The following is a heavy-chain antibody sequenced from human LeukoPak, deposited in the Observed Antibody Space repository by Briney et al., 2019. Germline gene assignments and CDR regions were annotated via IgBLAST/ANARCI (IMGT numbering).Heavy chain of an antibody. CDR1: GGSISSGSYY. V-gene: IGHV4-61*02. J-gene: IGHJ6*03. Sequence: SQTLSLTCTVSGGSISSGSYYWSWIPQPAGKGLEWIGRIYTSGSTHYNPSLKSRVTISVDTSKNQFSLKLSSVTAADTAVYYCARLRGGYYYYYYMDVWGKGTTVTVSS. CDR3: ARLRGGYYYYYYMDV. D-gene: IGHD3-16*01. CDR2: IYTSGST.